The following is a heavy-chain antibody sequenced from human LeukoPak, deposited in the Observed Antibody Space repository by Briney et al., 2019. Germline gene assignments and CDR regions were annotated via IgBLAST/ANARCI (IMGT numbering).Heavy chain of an antibody. V-gene: IGHV3-74*01. CDR2: IDSDGSRT. J-gene: IGHJ3*02. D-gene: IGHD2-21*02. Sequence: GGSLRLSCAASGFTFSSYWMHWVRQAPGKGLVWVSRIDSDGSRTYYADSVKGRFTISRDNAKNTLYLQMDSLRAEDTAVYYCARVRLPAWMTHDAFDIWGQGTMVTVS. CDR1: GFTFSSYW. CDR3: ARVRLPAWMTHDAFDI.